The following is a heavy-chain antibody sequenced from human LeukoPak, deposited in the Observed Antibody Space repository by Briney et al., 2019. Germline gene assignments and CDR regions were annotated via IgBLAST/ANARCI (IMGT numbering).Heavy chain of an antibody. D-gene: IGHD3-22*01. CDR1: GFTFSMYA. Sequence: PGGSLRLSSAASGFTFSMYALHWVRQAPGKGLEWVSTISRSGVATYYANSVKGRFTISRDNSKNTVYVQMNSLRAEDTAIYYCAKHSHDGSAPYYEVQLDYWGQGTLVTVSS. V-gene: IGHV3-23*01. CDR2: ISRSGVAT. J-gene: IGHJ4*02. CDR3: AKHSHDGSAPYYEVQLDY.